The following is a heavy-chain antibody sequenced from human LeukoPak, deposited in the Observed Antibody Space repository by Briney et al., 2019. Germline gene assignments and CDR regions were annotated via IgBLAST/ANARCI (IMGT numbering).Heavy chain of an antibody. D-gene: IGHD3-3*01. Sequence: SETLSLTCTVSGGSISNYDWSWIRQSPGKGLEWIGYIDYSGSTNYNPSLKSRVTISLDTSKNQFSLKLSSVTAADTAVYYCARAYDFWSGYFPTNDAFDIWGQGTMVTVSS. CDR2: IDYSGST. V-gene: IGHV4-59*01. J-gene: IGHJ3*02. CDR1: GGSISNYD. CDR3: ARAYDFWSGYFPTNDAFDI.